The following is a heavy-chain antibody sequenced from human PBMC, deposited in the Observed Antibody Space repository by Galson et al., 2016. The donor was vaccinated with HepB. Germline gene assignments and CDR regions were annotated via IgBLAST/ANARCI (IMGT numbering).Heavy chain of an antibody. CDR1: GFTFNTCG. J-gene: IGHJ4*02. CDR2: ISGSGSTT. D-gene: IGHD6-6*01. V-gene: IGHV3-23*01. CDR3: AKMSSGRPRAEFDY. Sequence: SLRLSCAASGFTFNTCGMSWVRQAPGKGLEWVSSISGSGSTTYYADSGKGRFTISSDNSMNTVYLKRRSMRGEDMAVYYCAKMSSGRPRAEFDYWGQGTLVTVSS.